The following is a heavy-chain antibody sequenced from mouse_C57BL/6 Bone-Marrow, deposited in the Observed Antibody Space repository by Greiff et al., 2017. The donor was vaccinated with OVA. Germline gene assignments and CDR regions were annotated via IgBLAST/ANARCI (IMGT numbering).Heavy chain of an antibody. CDR1: GFSLTSYA. D-gene: IGHD2-2*01. CDR2: IWGGGST. V-gene: IGHV2-9*01. Sequence: VQGVESGPGLVAPSQSLSITCTVSGFSLTSYAISWVRQPPGKGLEWLGVIWGGGSTNYNSALMSRLSISKDNSKSQVFLKMNSLQTDDTAMYYCATLLWLRRGYYYAMDYWGQGTSVTVSS. J-gene: IGHJ4*01. CDR3: ATLLWLRRGYYYAMDY.